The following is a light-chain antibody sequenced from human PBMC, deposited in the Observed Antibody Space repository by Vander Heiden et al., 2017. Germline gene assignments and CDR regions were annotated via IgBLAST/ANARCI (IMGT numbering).Light chain of an antibody. CDR3: TSYTSASTLV. V-gene: IGLV2-14*03. J-gene: IGLJ2*01. Sequence: QSALTQPASVSGSPGQSITISCTGTGRDVGGYNYVSWYQQHPGKAPKVMIYGVSNRPSGISNRFSGSKSGNTASLTISGLQAEDEADYYCTSYTSASTLVFGGGTKLTLL. CDR2: GVS. CDR1: GRDVGGYNY.